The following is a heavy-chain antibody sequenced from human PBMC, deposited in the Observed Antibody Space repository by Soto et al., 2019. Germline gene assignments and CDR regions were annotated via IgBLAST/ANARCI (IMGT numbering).Heavy chain of an antibody. V-gene: IGHV1-69*01. D-gene: IGHD3-22*01. CDR1: GGTFSSYA. CDR2: IIPIFVTA. J-gene: IGHJ6*02. CDR3: ARDKVGYYDSSGYYRVSVPPDYYYGMDV. Sequence: QVQLVQSGAEVKKPGSSVKVSCKASGGTFSSYAISWVRQAPGQGLEWMGGIIPIFVTANYAQKFQGGVTITADEATSPAYMELSSLRSEDTAVYYCARDKVGYYDSSGYYRVSVPPDYYYGMDVWGQGTTVTVSS.